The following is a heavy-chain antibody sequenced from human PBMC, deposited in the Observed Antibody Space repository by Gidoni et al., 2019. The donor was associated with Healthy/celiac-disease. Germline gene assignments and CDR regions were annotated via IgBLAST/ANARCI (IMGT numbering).Heavy chain of an antibody. D-gene: IGHD3-3*01. Sequence: QVQLQQWGAGLLKPSETLSLTCAVYGVSFRGYYWRWIRQPPGKGLEWIGEINHSGSTNYNPSLKSQITISVDTPKIPFSLKLSSVTAADTAVYSCARARGRIWSGYYRGPNYGMDVWGQGTTVTVSS. V-gene: IGHV4-34*01. J-gene: IGHJ6*02. CDR1: GVSFRGYY. CDR2: INHSGST. CDR3: ARARGRIWSGYYRGPNYGMDV.